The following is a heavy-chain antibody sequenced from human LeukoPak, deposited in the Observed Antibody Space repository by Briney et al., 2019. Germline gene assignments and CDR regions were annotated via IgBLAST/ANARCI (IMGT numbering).Heavy chain of an antibody. V-gene: IGHV4-30-4*01. CDR1: GGSISSGGYY. CDR2: IYYSGST. J-gene: IGHJ4*02. D-gene: IGHD5-12*01. CDR3: ARYSGYDDGYDY. Sequence: KSSQTLSLTCTVSGGSISSGGYYWSWIRQPPGKGLEWIGYIYYSGSTYYNPSLKSRVTISVDTSKNQFSLKLSSVTAADTAVYYCARYSGYDDGYDYWGQGTLVTVSS.